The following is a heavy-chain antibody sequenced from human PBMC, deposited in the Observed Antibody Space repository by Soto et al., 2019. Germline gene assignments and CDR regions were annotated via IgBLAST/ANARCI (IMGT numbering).Heavy chain of an antibody. CDR1: GFTFSSYW. V-gene: IGHV3-74*01. J-gene: IGHJ5*02. D-gene: IGHD1-7*01. CDR2: INSDGSST. CDR3: ARGAMYNWNYDWFDP. Sequence: EVQLVESGGGLVQPGGSLRLSCAASGFTFSSYWMHWVRQAPGKGLVWVSRINSDGSSTSYADSVKGRFTISRDNAKNTLYLQMNGLRAEDTVVYYCARGAMYNWNYDWFDPWGQGTLVTVSS.